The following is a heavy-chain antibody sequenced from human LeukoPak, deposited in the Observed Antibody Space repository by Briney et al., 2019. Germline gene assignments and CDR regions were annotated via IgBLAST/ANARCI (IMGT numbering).Heavy chain of an antibody. CDR1: GGSISSYY. J-gene: IGHJ3*02. CDR2: IYYSGST. V-gene: IGHV4-59*08. Sequence: PSETLSLTCTVSGGSISSYYWSWLRQPPGKGLEWIGYIYYSGSTNYNPSLKSRVTISVETSKNQFSLKLSSVTAADTAVYYCARHYDFWSEGAFDIWGQGTMVTVSS. D-gene: IGHD3-3*01. CDR3: ARHYDFWSEGAFDI.